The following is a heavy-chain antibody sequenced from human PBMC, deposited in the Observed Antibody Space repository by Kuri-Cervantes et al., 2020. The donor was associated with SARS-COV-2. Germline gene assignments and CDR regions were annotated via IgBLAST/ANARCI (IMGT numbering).Heavy chain of an antibody. CDR1: GYTFTSYY. Sequence: SVKVSCKAPGYTFTSYYMHWVRQAPGQGLEWMGRIIPVIGIPNYAQKFQGRVTITADTSTSTVYMDLGSLKSEDTAVYYCATMGGQDWGQGSLVTVSS. CDR3: ATMGGQD. D-gene: IGHD2-8*01. J-gene: IGHJ4*02. CDR2: IIPVIGIP. V-gene: IGHV1-69*02.